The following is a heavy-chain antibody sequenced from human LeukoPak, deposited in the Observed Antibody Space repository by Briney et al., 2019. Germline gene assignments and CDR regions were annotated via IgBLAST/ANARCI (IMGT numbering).Heavy chain of an antibody. CDR3: AKDILVGGSYQSPFDY. V-gene: IGHV3-9*01. CDR2: ISWNSGSI. D-gene: IGHD1-26*01. Sequence: GGSLRLSCAASGFTFDDYAMHWVRQAPGKGLEWVSGISWNSGSIGYADSVKGLFTISRDNAKNSLYLQMNSLRAEDTALYYCAKDILVGGSYQSPFDYWGQGTLVTVSS. CDR1: GFTFDDYA. J-gene: IGHJ4*02.